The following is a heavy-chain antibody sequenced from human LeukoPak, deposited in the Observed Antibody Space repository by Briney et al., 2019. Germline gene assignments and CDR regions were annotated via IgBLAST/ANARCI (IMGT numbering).Heavy chain of an antibody. Sequence: GGSLRLSCAASGFTFSSYWMHWVRQAPGKGLVWVSRINSDGSSTSYADPVKGRFTISRDNAKNTLYLQMNSLRAEDTAVYYCARPQDYGGVYYFPQSPFDYWGQGTLVTVSS. CDR3: ARPQDYGGVYYFPQSPFDY. CDR2: INSDGSST. V-gene: IGHV3-74*01. J-gene: IGHJ4*02. CDR1: GFTFSSYW. D-gene: IGHD4-23*01.